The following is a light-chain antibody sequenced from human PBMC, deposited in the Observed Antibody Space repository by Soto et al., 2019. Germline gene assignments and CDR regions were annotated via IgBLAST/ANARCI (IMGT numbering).Light chain of an antibody. Sequence: DIQMTQSPSSLSASVGDRVTITCRASQGISNYLAWYHQKPGKVPELLIYAASTLQSGVPSRSSGSGSGTEFSLTNSGLQAEDAATYYCHKYNHAPTFGGGTKVESK. CDR3: HKYNHAPT. CDR2: AAS. J-gene: IGKJ4*01. CDR1: QGISNY. V-gene: IGKV1-27*01.